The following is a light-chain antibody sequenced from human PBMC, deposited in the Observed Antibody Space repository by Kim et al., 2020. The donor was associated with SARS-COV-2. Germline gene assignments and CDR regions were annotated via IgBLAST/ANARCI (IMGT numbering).Light chain of an antibody. CDR2: QNS. CDR3: QAWDSSSHV. J-gene: IGLJ1*01. V-gene: IGLV3-1*01. Sequence: VSPGQTASITCSGDKLGDKYACWYQQKPGQSPVLVIYQNSKRPSGIPERFSGSNSGNTATLTISGTQAMDEADYYCQAWDSSSHVFGTGTKVTVL. CDR1: KLGDKY.